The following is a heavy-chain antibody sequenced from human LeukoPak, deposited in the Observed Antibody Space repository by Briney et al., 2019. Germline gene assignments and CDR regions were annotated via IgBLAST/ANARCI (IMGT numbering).Heavy chain of an antibody. CDR2: TYDSGSS. CDR1: GGSMRNYY. CDR3: ARGWASSWYYDF. Sequence: SETLSLTCAVSGGSMRNYYWSWIRQPPGKGLVWIGYTYDSGSSSYNPSLRSRVSISIDTSKNQFSLNLSSVTAADTAVYYCARGWASSWYYDFWGQGTLVTVSS. D-gene: IGHD2-2*01. V-gene: IGHV4-59*01. J-gene: IGHJ4*02.